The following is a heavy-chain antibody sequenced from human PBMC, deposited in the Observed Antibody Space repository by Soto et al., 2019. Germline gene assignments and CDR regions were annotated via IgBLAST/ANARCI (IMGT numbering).Heavy chain of an antibody. J-gene: IGHJ4*02. CDR1: GFTFDAHA. D-gene: IGHD2-2*01. V-gene: IGHV3-9*01. CDR3: ARCGNTSSFSQIRS. Sequence: EVQLVESGGGLVQPGRSLRLSCAGSGFTFDAHAMHWVRQAPGKGLEWVSTISWNSDNIHYADSVKGRFTISRDNAKNSLYLQLNSLRAEDTALYYCARCGNTSSFSQIRSGGQGTLVTVAS. CDR2: ISWNSDNI.